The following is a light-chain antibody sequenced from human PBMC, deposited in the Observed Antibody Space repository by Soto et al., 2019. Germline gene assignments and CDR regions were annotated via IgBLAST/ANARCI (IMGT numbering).Light chain of an antibody. V-gene: IGLV2-14*01. CDR1: SSDVGGYKY. CDR3: SSYTSSSTVV. CDR2: DVS. J-gene: IGLJ2*01. Sequence: QSVLTQPASVSGSPGQSITISCTGTSSDVGGYKYVSRYQQHPGKAPKLMIYDVSNRPSGVSNRFAGSKSGNTASLTISGLQAEDEDDYYCSSYTSSSTVVFGGGTQLTVL.